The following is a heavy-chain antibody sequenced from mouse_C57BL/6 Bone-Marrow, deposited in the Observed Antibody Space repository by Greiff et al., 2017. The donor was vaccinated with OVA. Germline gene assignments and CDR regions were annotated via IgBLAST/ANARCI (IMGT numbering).Heavy chain of an antibody. CDR1: GFTFSSYG. Sequence: EVMLVESGGDLVKPGGSLKLSCAASGFTFSSYGMSWVRPTPDKRLEWVATISSGGSYTYYPDSVKGRFTISRDNAKNTLYLQMSSLKSEDTAMYYCARHGDYGSFFDYGGQGTTLTVSS. J-gene: IGHJ2*01. CDR3: ARHGDYGSFFDY. CDR2: ISSGGSYT. V-gene: IGHV5-6*01. D-gene: IGHD1-1*01.